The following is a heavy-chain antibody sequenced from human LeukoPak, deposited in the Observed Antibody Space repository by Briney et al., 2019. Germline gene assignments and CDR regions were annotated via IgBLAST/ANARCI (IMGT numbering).Heavy chain of an antibody. J-gene: IGHJ4*02. CDR2: IIGSATST. Sequence: GGSLRLSCAASGFTFSSYAMNWVRQAPGKGLEWVSSIIGSATSTFYADSVRGRFTISRDNSKNTLYLQMNSLRAEDTAIYYCAKSEDRYYYGSGSPFFDYWGQGTLVTVSS. V-gene: IGHV3-23*01. CDR1: GFTFSSYA. D-gene: IGHD3-10*01. CDR3: AKSEDRYYYGSGSPFFDY.